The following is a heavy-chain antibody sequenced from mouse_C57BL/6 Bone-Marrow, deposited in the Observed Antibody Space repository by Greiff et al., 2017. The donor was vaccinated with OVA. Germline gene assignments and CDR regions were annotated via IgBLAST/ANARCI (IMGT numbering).Heavy chain of an antibody. J-gene: IGHJ4*01. V-gene: IGHV1-74*01. CDR3: AIWGYDVDYYAMDD. CDR2: IHPSDSDT. D-gene: IGHD2-2*01. CDR1: GYPFPSYW. Sequence: QVQLQQPGAELVKPGASVKVSCKASGYPFPSYWMHWVKQRPGQGLEWIGRIHPSDSDTNYNQKFKGKATFTVDKASSTAYMQLSSLTSEDSAVYYCAIWGYDVDYYAMDDWGQGTSVTVSS.